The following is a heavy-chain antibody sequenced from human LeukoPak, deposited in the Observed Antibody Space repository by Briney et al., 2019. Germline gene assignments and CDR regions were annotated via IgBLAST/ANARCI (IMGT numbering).Heavy chain of an antibody. CDR3: VRLRRNNDRSGYYYYYDY. CDR1: GYTFSAYS. D-gene: IGHD3-22*01. Sequence: GGSLTLSCAASGYTFSAYSVNWVRQAPGKGLEWVSTITVRSNYRYYADSVRGRFTISRDDARDSLFLQMNSLRAGDTAVYFCVRLRRNNDRSGYYYYYDYWGQGTLVTVSS. CDR2: ITVRSNYR. J-gene: IGHJ4*02. V-gene: IGHV3-21*01.